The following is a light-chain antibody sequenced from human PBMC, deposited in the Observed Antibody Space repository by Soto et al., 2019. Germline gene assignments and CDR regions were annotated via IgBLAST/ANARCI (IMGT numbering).Light chain of an antibody. CDR2: EDR. J-gene: IGLJ2*01. V-gene: IGLV6-57*04. Sequence: NFMLTQPHSVSESPGKTVTISYTRSSGDIASNYVQWYQQRPGSAPTTVIYEDRQRPSGVPDRFSGSIDSSSNSASLTISGLKTEDESDYYCQSYDSSNSMIFGGGTKLTVL. CDR1: SGDIASNY. CDR3: QSYDSSNSMI.